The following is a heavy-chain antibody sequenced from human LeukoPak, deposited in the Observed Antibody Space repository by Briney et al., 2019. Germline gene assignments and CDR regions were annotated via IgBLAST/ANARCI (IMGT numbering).Heavy chain of an antibody. V-gene: IGHV1-2*02. J-gene: IGHJ6*02. D-gene: IGHD2-2*01. Sequence: GASVKVSCKASGYTFTGYYMHWVRQAPGQGLEWMGWINPNSGGTNYAQKFQGRVTMTRDTSISTAYMELSRLRSDDTAVYYRALPRWYQLLHDFGVHNYGMDVWGQGTTVTVSS. CDR2: INPNSGGT. CDR3: ALPRWYQLLHDFGVHNYGMDV. CDR1: GYTFTGYY.